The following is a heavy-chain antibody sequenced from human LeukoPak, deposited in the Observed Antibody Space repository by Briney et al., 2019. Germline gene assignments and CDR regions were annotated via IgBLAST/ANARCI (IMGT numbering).Heavy chain of an antibody. D-gene: IGHD3-22*01. CDR3: ARGYYYDSSGLTNYYMDV. CDR1: GASFNSDDQY. V-gene: IGHV4-31*03. Sequence: SETLSLTCTVSGASFNSDDQYWNWIRQSPGKGLEWIGSIHPSGMLYNNPSLESRVTMSRDTSKNQFSLNLNSVTAADTAVYYCARGYYYDSSGLTNYYMDVWGKGTTVTVSS. CDR2: IHPSGML. J-gene: IGHJ6*03.